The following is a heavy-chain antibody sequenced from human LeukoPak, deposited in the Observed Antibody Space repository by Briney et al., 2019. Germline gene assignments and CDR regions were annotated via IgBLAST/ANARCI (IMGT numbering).Heavy chain of an antibody. V-gene: IGHV1-69*04. CDR2: IIPILGIA. Sequence: SVKVSCKASGGTFSSYAISWVRQAPGQGLEWMGRIIPILGIANYAQKFQGRVTITADKSTSTAYMELSSLRSEDTAVYYCAREAFVVVVPAAKYYFDYGGQGTLVTVSS. CDR3: AREAFVVVVPAAKYYFDY. J-gene: IGHJ4*02. D-gene: IGHD2-2*01. CDR1: GGTFSSYA.